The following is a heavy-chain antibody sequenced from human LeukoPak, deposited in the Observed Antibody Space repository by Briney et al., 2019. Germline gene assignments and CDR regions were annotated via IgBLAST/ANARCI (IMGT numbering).Heavy chain of an antibody. J-gene: IGHJ4*02. D-gene: IGHD6-19*01. V-gene: IGHV3-23*01. CDR1: GFTFGSYA. CDR3: AKTTAGYSSGRYPGWPVDY. CDR2: ISGSGGST. Sequence: GGSLRLSCAASGFTFGSYAMYWVRQAPGKGLEGVSGISGSGGSTFYADSVKGRFTISRDNSENTVYLQTNSLRADDTAVYYCAKTTAGYSSGRYPGWPVDYWGQGTLVTVSS.